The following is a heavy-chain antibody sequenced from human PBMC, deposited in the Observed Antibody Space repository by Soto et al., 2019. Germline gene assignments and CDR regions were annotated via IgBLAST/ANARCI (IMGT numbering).Heavy chain of an antibody. CDR2: IVPNVGTV. J-gene: IGHJ4*02. CDR3: ARDTWLKDRMTTFDY. D-gene: IGHD5-18*01. CDR1: GGTLSSFINYP. Sequence: SVKVSCKASGGTLSSFINYPINWVRQAPGQGLEWMGGIVPNVGTVNYAQKFQGRVTITADKSTGTAYMEVSSLRSEDTALYYCARDTWLKDRMTTFDYWGQGALVTVSS. V-gene: IGHV1-69*06.